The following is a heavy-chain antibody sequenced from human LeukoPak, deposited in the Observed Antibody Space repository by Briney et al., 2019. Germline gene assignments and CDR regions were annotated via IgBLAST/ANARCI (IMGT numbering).Heavy chain of an antibody. V-gene: IGHV3-48*01. CDR1: GFTFSNYD. CDR2: ISSSSRII. J-gene: IGHJ4*02. D-gene: IGHD6-19*01. Sequence: GGSLRLSCAASGFTFSNYDMNWVRQAPGKGLEWVSYISSSSRIIYYADSLKGRFTISRDNAKNSLYLQLNSLRADDTAVYYCARDWGRVAGSGLYWGQGTLVTVSS. CDR3: ARDWGRVAGSGLY.